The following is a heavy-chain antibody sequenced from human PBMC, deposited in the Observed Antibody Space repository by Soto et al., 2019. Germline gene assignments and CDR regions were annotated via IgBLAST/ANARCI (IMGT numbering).Heavy chain of an antibody. Sequence: SETLSLTCTVSGGSISSSSYYWGWIRQPPGKGLEWIGSIYYSGNTYYNPSLKSRVTIPVDTSKNQFSLKLSSVTAADKAVYYCVRFLKDILTGYYFDYWCQGILVTVS. J-gene: IGHJ4*02. CDR3: VRFLKDILTGYYFDY. D-gene: IGHD3-9*01. V-gene: IGHV4-39*01. CDR1: GGSISSSSYY. CDR2: IYYSGNT.